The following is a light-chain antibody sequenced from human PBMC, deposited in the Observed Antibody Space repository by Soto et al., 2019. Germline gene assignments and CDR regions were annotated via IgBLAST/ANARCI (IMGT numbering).Light chain of an antibody. CDR3: QQLNSYPRT. CDR2: AAS. CDR1: QGISNS. J-gene: IGKJ5*01. V-gene: IGKV1-9*01. Sequence: DLQLTQSPSFLSASVGDRVTITCRASQGISNSLAWYQQKPGKAPILLIYAASTLQSGVPSRFSGSGSGTEFTLTVSSLQPEDFATYYCQQLNSYPRTFGQGTRLEIK.